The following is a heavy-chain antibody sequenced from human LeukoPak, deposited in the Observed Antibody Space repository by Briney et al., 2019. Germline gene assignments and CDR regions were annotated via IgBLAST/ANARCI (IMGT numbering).Heavy chain of an antibody. CDR1: GGSFSGYY. D-gene: IGHD6-13*01. CDR3: ARGLSVDSSSFDY. Sequence: SETLSLTCAVHGGSFSGYYWSWIRQPPGKGLEWIGEINHSGSTNYNPSLKSRVTISVDTSKNQFSLKLSSVTAADTAVYYCARGLSVDSSSFDYWGQGTLVTVSS. V-gene: IGHV4-34*01. J-gene: IGHJ4*02. CDR2: INHSGST.